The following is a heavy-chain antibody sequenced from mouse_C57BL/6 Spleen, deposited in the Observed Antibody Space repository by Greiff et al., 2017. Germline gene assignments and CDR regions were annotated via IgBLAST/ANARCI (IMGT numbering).Heavy chain of an antibody. Sequence: EVQLQQSGPELVKPGDSVKISCKASGYSFTGYFMNWVMQSHGKSLEWIGRINPYNGDTFYNQKFKGKATLTVDKSSSTAHMELRSLTSEDSAVYYCASHYGSNYWYFDVWGTGTTVTVSS. CDR3: ASHYGSNYWYFDV. D-gene: IGHD1-1*01. J-gene: IGHJ1*03. CDR2: INPYNGDT. V-gene: IGHV1-20*01. CDR1: GYSFTGYF.